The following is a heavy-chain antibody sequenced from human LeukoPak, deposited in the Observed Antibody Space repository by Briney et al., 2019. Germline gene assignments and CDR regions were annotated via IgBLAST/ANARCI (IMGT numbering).Heavy chain of an antibody. CDR3: VRDASASFRHFDY. CDR2: ISWNGAMI. CDR1: GFTLGDYC. J-gene: IGHJ4*02. D-gene: IGHD2-2*01. Sequence: QAGGSLRLSCAVSGFTLGDYCMHWVRQVPGKGLEWVSGISWNGAMIGYADSVKGRFTISRDNANNSVYLQMNSLRAEDTALYYCVRDASASFRHFDYWGQGTQVTVSS. V-gene: IGHV3-9*01.